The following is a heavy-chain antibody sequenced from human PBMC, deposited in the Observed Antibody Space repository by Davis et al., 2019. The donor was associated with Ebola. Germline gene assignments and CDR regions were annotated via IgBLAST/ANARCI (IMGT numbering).Heavy chain of an antibody. CDR3: AKEARQWPALYYFDY. J-gene: IGHJ4*02. Sequence: GESLKISCAASGFTFSSYAMSWVRQAPGKGLEWVSAISGSGGSTYYADSVKGRFTISRDSSKNTLHLQMSSLRAEDTAVYYCAKEARQWPALYYFDYWGQGTLVTVSS. CDR2: ISGSGGST. CDR1: GFTFSSYA. V-gene: IGHV3-23*01. D-gene: IGHD6-19*01.